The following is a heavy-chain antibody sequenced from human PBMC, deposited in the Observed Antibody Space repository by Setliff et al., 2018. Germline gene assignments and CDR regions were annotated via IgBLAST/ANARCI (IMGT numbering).Heavy chain of an antibody. CDR1: GGTFRNYG. Sequence: PSVKVSCKASGGTFRNYGISWVRQAPGQGLDWMGGIIPIFGTANYAQKFQGRVTITTDDSTNTAYMELSSLRSEDTAVYFCARERGSYDSSTHYTYYFDYRGQGTLVTVSS. CDR3: ARERGSYDSSTHYTYYFDY. D-gene: IGHD3-22*01. V-gene: IGHV1-69*05. J-gene: IGHJ4*02. CDR2: IIPIFGTA.